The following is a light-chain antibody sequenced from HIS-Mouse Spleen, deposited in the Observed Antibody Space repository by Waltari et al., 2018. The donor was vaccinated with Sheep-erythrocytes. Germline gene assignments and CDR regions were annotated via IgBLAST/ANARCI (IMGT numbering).Light chain of an antibody. CDR3: YSTDSSGNHWV. V-gene: IGLV3-10*01. Sequence: SYELTQPPSVSVSPGQTARITCSGDALPKKYANWSQQKSGQAPVLVIYEDSKRPYGIPERFSGSNSGTMATLTISGAQVEDEADYYCYSTDSSGNHWVFGGGTKLTVL. CDR2: EDS. J-gene: IGLJ3*02. CDR1: ALPKKY.